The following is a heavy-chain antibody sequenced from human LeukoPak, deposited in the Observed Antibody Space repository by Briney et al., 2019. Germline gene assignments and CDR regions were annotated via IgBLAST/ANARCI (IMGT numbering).Heavy chain of an antibody. CDR2: ISWNSGSI. Sequence: PGGSLRLSCAASGFTFDDYAMHWVRQAPGKGLEWVSGISWNSGSIGYADSVKGRFTISRDNSKNTLYLQMNSLRDEDTAVYYCAKSRGGSYRDAFDIWGQGTMVTVSS. V-gene: IGHV3-9*01. CDR1: GFTFDDYA. J-gene: IGHJ3*02. D-gene: IGHD3-16*02. CDR3: AKSRGGSYRDAFDI.